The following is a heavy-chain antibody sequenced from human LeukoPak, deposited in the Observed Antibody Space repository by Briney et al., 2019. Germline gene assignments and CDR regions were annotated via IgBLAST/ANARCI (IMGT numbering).Heavy chain of an antibody. CDR1: GFTFSSYW. Sequence: GGSLRLSCAASGFTFSSYWMSWVRQAPGKGLERVANIKQDGSEKYYVDSVKGRFTISRDNAKNSLYLQMNSLRAEDTAVYYCARDRYCSGGSCHSGYYYYGMTSGAKGPRSPSP. CDR2: IKQDGSEK. D-gene: IGHD2-15*01. J-gene: IGHJ6*02. V-gene: IGHV3-7*01. CDR3: ARDRYCSGGSCHSGYYYYGMTS.